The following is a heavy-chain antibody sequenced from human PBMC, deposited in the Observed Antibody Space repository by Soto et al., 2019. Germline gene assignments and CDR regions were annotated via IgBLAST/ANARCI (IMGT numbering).Heavy chain of an antibody. V-gene: IGHV4-39*01. CDR3: ASGSWYYCDS. CDR1: GASISNHIYY. CDR2: IYSSGSS. J-gene: IGHJ4*02. D-gene: IGHD2-8*02. Sequence: PSENLSLTCSVSGASISNHIYYWGWFRQPPGKGLEWIGKIYSSGSSYYSTSLESRVTISVDSSKNQFSLKLNSVPAADTATYFLASGSWYYCDSWGQGSLDIVSS.